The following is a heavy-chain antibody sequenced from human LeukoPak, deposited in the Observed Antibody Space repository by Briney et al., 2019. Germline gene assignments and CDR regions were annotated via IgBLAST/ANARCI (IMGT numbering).Heavy chain of an antibody. CDR2: IYYSGST. J-gene: IGHJ5*02. CDR1: GGSLSSGGYY. CDR3: ARTVVAEMTRWFDP. V-gene: IGHV4-31*03. D-gene: IGHD2-15*01. Sequence: SQTLSLTCTVSGGSLSSGGYYWSWIRQHPGKGLEWIGYIYYSGSTYYNPSLKSRVTISVDTSKNQFSLKLSSVTAADTAVYYCARTVVAEMTRWFDPWGQGTLVTVSS.